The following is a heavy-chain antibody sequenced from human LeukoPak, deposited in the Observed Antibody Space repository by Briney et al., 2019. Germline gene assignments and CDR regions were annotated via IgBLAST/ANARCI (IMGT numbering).Heavy chain of an antibody. Sequence: GGSLRLSCAASGFTFSSYWMSWVRQAPGKGLEWVANIKQDGSEKYYVDSVKGRFTISRDNAKNSLYLQMNSLRAEDTAVYYCARAPSSSWHQYYFDYWGQGTLVTVSS. CDR3: ARAPSSSWHQYYFDY. CDR2: IKQDGSEK. CDR1: GFTFSSYW. J-gene: IGHJ4*02. V-gene: IGHV3-7*01. D-gene: IGHD6-13*01.